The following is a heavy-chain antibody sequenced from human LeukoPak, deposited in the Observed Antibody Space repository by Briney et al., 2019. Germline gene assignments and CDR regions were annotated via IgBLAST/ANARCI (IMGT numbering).Heavy chain of an antibody. CDR2: ISGSGGST. CDR3: AKRKREYSSSAGAFDI. J-gene: IGHJ3*02. V-gene: IGHV3-23*01. Sequence: GGSLRLSCAASGFTFSSYAMSWVRQAPGKGLEWVSAISGSGGSTYYADSVKGRFTISRDNSKNTLYLQMNSLRAEDTAVYYCAKRKREYSSSAGAFDIWGQGTMVTVSS. D-gene: IGHD6-6*01. CDR1: GFTFSSYA.